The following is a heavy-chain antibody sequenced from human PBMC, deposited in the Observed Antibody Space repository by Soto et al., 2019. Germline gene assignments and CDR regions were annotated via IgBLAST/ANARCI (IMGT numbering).Heavy chain of an antibody. J-gene: IGHJ4*02. CDR2: IYHSGST. V-gene: IGHV4-4*02. D-gene: IGHD1-26*01. Sequence: QVHLQESGPGLIKPSGTLSLTCAVSGGSISSNWWSWVRQPPGKGLEWIGEIYHSGSTNYNPSLMNRITMSMDKSQNHLSLNLNSVTAADTALYYCARHRAVSGTRGFDFWGRGTLVTVSS. CDR3: ARHRAVSGTRGFDF. CDR1: GGSISSNW.